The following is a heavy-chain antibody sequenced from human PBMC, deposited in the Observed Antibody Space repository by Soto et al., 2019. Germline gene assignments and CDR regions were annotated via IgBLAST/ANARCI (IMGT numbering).Heavy chain of an antibody. Sequence: SVKVSCKASGFTFTSSAVQWVRQARGQRLEWIGWIVVGSGNTNYAQKFQERVTITRDMSTSTAYMELSSLRSEDTAVYYCAAESSVTTGYYYYYGMDVWGQGTTVTVSS. V-gene: IGHV1-58*01. J-gene: IGHJ6*02. D-gene: IGHD4-4*01. CDR1: GFTFTSSA. CDR3: AAESSVTTGYYYYYGMDV. CDR2: IVVGSGNT.